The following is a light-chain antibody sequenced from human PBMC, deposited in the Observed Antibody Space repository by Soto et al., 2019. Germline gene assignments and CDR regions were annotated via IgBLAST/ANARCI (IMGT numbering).Light chain of an antibody. Sequence: QSVLTQPASVSGSPGQSVTISCTGTSSDVGSYNLVSWYQQKPGKAPKLVIYEYDKRPSGISNRFSGSKSGSTASLTISGLQAEDEADYYCCSYAGDSTWVFGGGTKVTVL. CDR1: SSDVGSYNL. V-gene: IGLV2-23*01. CDR2: EYD. CDR3: CSYAGDSTWV. J-gene: IGLJ3*02.